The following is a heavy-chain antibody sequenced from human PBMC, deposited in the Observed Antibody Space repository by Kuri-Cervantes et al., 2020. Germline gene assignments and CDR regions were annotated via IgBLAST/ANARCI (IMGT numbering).Heavy chain of an antibody. J-gene: IGHJ4*02. V-gene: IGHV4-59*01. Sequence: SDTLSLTCTVSGGSISSYYWSWIRQPPGKGLEWIGYIYYSGSTNYNPSLKSRVTISVDTSKNQFSLKLSSVTAADTAVYYCARGMSRWLPYYFDYWGQGTLVTVSS. D-gene: IGHD5-24*01. CDR2: IYYSGST. CDR3: ARGMSRWLPYYFDY. CDR1: GGSISSYY.